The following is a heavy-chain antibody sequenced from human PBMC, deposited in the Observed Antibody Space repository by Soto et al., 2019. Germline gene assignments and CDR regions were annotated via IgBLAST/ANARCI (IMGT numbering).Heavy chain of an antibody. V-gene: IGHV3-9*01. Sequence: VQLVESGGGLVQPGRSLRLSCAASGFTFDDHAMHWVRQAPGQGLEWVSVLSWNSRRIGYRDSVRGRFTISRDNARNTLFLQMNSLKPEDTDFYYCVRALGTGGSSRPSGDVYDFDHWGKVALVTVSS. CDR3: VRALGTGGSSRPSGDVYDFDH. J-gene: IGHJ5*02. CDR2: LSWNSRRI. CDR1: GFTFDDHA. D-gene: IGHD1-26*01.